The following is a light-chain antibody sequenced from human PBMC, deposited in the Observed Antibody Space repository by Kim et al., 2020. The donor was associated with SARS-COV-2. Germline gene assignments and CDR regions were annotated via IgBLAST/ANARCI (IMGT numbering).Light chain of an antibody. V-gene: IGLV2-18*02. CDR2: EVT. Sequence: GQSVPISCTGTSSDVGRFNRVSWFQQTPGTAPKLILYEVTTRPSGVSDRFSGSKSGNTASLTISGLQTKDEADYYCNAYTGSRTYVFGTGTKVTVL. CDR1: SSDVGRFNR. J-gene: IGLJ1*01. CDR3: NAYTGSRTYV.